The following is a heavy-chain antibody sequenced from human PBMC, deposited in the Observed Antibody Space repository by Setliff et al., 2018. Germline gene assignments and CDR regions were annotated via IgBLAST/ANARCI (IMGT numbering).Heavy chain of an antibody. CDR2: TKNKANAGYM. V-gene: IGHV3-72*01. J-gene: IGHJ6*02. Sequence: PGGSLRLSCAASGFSISDHYMDWVRQAPGKGLEWVGRTKNKANAGYMEYAASVKDRFIISRDDSKNSLYLQMNSLRAEDTAVYYCVRDQDYYGMDVWGQGTTVTVSS. CDR3: VRDQDYYGMDV. CDR1: GFSISDHY.